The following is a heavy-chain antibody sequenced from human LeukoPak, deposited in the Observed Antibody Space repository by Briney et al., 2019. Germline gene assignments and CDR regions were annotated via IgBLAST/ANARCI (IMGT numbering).Heavy chain of an antibody. CDR3: ARGGVGVLAARPRGMDY. CDR2: INHSGSA. CDR1: GGSFSGYF. Sequence: ETLSLTCAVYGGSFSGYFWSWIRQPPGKGLEWVGEINHSGSANYNPSLKSRVTISVDTSKNQFSLKLSSVTAADTAVYYCARGGVGVLAARPRGMDYWGQGTLVTVSS. V-gene: IGHV4-34*01. J-gene: IGHJ4*02. D-gene: IGHD6-6*01.